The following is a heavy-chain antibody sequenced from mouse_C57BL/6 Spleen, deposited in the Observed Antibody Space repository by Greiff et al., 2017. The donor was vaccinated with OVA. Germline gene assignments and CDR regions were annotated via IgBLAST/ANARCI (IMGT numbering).Heavy chain of an antibody. J-gene: IGHJ3*01. CDR3: ARAAYDYDPPWFAY. Sequence: QVQLQQPGAELVKPGASVKMSCKASGYTFTSYWITWVKQRPGQGLEWIGDIYPGSGSTNYNEKFTSKATLTVDTSSSTAYMQLSSLTSEDSAVYYCARAAYDYDPPWFAYWGQGTLVTVSA. D-gene: IGHD2-4*01. CDR1: GYTFTSYW. CDR2: IYPGSGST. V-gene: IGHV1-55*01.